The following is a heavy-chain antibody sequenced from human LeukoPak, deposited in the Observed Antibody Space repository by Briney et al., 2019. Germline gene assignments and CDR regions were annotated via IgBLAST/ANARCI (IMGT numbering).Heavy chain of an antibody. J-gene: IGHJ6*04. V-gene: IGHV3-21*01. D-gene: IGHD3-10*02. CDR1: GFSFSTYS. CDR3: AELGITMIGGV. CDR2: ISVNSNYI. Sequence: GGSLRLSCAVSGFSFSTYSMNWVRQAPGKGLEWVSSISVNSNYIYYADSVEGRFTISRGNAKNSLYLQMNSLRAEDTAVYYCAELGITMIGGVWGKGTTVTISS.